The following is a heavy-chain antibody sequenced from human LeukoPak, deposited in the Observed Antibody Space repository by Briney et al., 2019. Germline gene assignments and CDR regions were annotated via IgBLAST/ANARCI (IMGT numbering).Heavy chain of an antibody. CDR1: GCTFSSYA. Sequence: SVKVSCKASGCTFSSYAISWVRQAPGQGLEWMGGIIPIFGTANYAQKFQGRVTITADESTSTAYMELSSLRSEDTAVYYCARGNPLEGDYGFRTTYYGMDVWGQGTTVTVSS. J-gene: IGHJ6*02. CDR2: IIPIFGTA. V-gene: IGHV1-69*01. CDR3: ARGNPLEGDYGFRTTYYGMDV. D-gene: IGHD4-17*01.